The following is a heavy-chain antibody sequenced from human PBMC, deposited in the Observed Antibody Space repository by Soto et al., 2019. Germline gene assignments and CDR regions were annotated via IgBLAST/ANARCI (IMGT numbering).Heavy chain of an antibody. CDR2: TYYRSMWYT. V-gene: IGHV6-1*01. D-gene: IGHD5-12*01. CDR3: ARAGRSSATITGGFDF. J-gene: IGHJ4*02. Sequence: QVQLQQSGPGLVKPSETLSLTCAISGDSVSSDDAAWSWIRQSPSRGLEWLGRTYYRSMWYTDYEVSVKSRITINPETSKNQFSLQLNSVTPEDTAVYYCARAGRSSATITGGFDFWGQGTLVTVSS. CDR1: GDSVSSDDAA.